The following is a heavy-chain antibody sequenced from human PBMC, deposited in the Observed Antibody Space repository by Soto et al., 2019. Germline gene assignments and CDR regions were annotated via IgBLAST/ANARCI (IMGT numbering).Heavy chain of an antibody. CDR1: GYTFTSYG. D-gene: IGHD3-3*02. V-gene: IGHV1-18*01. Sequence: QVQLGQSGAEVKKPGASVKVSCKASGYTFTSYGISWVRQAPGQGLEWMGWISAYNGNTNYAQELQGRVTMTTDTSTSTAYMELRSLRSDDTAVYYCARSIISLGHYYYYGMDVWGQGTTVTVSS. J-gene: IGHJ6*02. CDR3: ARSIISLGHYYYYGMDV. CDR2: ISAYNGNT.